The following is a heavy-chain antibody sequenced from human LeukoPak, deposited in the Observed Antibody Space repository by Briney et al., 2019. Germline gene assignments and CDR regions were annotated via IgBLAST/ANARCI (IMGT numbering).Heavy chain of an antibody. CDR3: ARVGNGDYAGGDY. J-gene: IGHJ4*02. Sequence: GASVKVSCKASGGTFSSYSSSWVRQAPGQGLEWMGGIIPIVGTANYAPKVQGRVTITADESTSTAYLELSSLGSEDTAVYYCARVGNGDYAGGDYWGQGTLVTVSS. CDR2: IIPIVGTA. D-gene: IGHD4-17*01. V-gene: IGHV1-69*13. CDR1: GGTFSSYS.